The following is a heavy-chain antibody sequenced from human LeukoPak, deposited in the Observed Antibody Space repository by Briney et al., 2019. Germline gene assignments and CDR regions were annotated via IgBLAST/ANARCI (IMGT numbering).Heavy chain of an antibody. V-gene: IGHV4-4*07. J-gene: IGHJ5*02. CDR3: ARERRTAMSYNWFDP. CDR2: IYTSGST. Sequence: SETLSLTCTVSGGSISSYYWSWIRQPAGKGLEWIGRIYTSGSTNYNPSLKSRVTMSVDKSKNQFSLKLSSVTAADTAVYYCARERRTAMSYNWFDPWGQGTLVTVSS. D-gene: IGHD5-18*01. CDR1: GGSISSYY.